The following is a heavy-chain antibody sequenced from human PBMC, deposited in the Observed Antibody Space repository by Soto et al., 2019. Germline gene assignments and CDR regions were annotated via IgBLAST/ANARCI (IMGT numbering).Heavy chain of an antibody. Sequence: GGSLRLSCSASGFTFSSYAMHWVRQAPGKGLEYVSAISSNGGSTYYADSVKGRFTISRDNSKNTLYLQMSSLRAEDTAVYYCVKDSNYYDSSGYRFDYWGQGTLVTVSS. J-gene: IGHJ4*02. CDR1: GFTFSSYA. D-gene: IGHD3-22*01. CDR3: VKDSNYYDSSGYRFDY. V-gene: IGHV3-64D*08. CDR2: ISSNGGST.